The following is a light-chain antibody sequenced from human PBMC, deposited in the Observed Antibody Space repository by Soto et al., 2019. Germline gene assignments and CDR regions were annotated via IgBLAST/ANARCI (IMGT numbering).Light chain of an antibody. CDR1: QSVGSSH. J-gene: IGKJ1*01. CDR3: QQRNNWPWT. V-gene: IGKV3-11*01. Sequence: EIVLTQSPVTLSLSPGERATLSCRASQSVGSSHLAWYQQKPGQAPRLLIYDASNRATGIPARFSGSGSGTDFTLTISSLEPEDFAVYYCQQRNNWPWTFGQGTKVDIK. CDR2: DAS.